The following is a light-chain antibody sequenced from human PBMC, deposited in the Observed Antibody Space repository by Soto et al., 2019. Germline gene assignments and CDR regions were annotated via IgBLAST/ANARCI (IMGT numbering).Light chain of an antibody. CDR2: GST. CDR1: QSIISNY. V-gene: IGKV3-20*01. J-gene: IGKJ1*01. CDR3: QQYGSSPPT. Sequence: EIVLTQSPGTLSLSPGEGATLSSRARQSIISNYLARYQRRPGQAPRLLIQGSTIRDPGIPARFSGSGSGTDFTLTITRLEAEDFAVYYCQQYGSSPPTFGQGTKVEIK.